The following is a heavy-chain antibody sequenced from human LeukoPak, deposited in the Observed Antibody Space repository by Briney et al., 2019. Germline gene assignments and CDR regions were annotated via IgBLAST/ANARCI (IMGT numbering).Heavy chain of an antibody. CDR3: AREPHSYGYV. CDR2: IYYSGST. J-gene: IGHJ4*02. CDR1: GGSISSYY. D-gene: IGHD5-18*01. Sequence: SETLSLTCTVSGGSISSYYWSWIRQPPGKGLEWIGYIYYSGSTNYNPSLKSRVTISVDTSKNQFSLKLSSVTAADSAVYYCAREPHSYGYVWGQGTLVTVSS. V-gene: IGHV4-59*01.